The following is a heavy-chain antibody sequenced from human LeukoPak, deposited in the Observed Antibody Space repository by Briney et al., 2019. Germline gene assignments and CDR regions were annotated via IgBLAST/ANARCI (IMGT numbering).Heavy chain of an antibody. Sequence: ASVKVSCTASGYTFTSDGISWVRQAPGQRLEWMGWISAYNGNTNYAQKLQGRVTMTTDTSTSTAYMELRSLRSDDTAVYYCARDGRVYYDSSGPGGYWGQGTLVTVSS. J-gene: IGHJ4*02. CDR1: GYTFTSDG. V-gene: IGHV1-18*01. CDR3: ARDGRVYYDSSGPGGY. D-gene: IGHD3-22*01. CDR2: ISAYNGNT.